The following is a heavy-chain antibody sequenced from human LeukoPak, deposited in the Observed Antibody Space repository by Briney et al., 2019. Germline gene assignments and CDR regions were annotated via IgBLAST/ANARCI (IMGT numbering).Heavy chain of an antibody. CDR2: MNPNSGNT. CDR1: GYTFTSYD. J-gene: IGHJ3*02. V-gene: IGHV1-8*01. D-gene: IGHD4-23*01. Sequence: ASVKVSYKASGYTFTSYDINWVRQATGQGREWMGWMNPNSGNTGYAQKFQGRVTMTRNTSISTAYMELSSLRSEDTAVYYCAREHYGGNVNAFDIWGQGTMVTVSS. CDR3: AREHYGGNVNAFDI.